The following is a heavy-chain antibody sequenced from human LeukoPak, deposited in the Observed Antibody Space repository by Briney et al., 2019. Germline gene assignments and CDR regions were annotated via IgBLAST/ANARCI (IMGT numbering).Heavy chain of an antibody. J-gene: IGHJ4*02. CDR2: IYPDDSDT. Sequence: GESLKISCKGSGYTFIDYWIGWVRQKPGKGLEWMANIYPDDSDTRYSPSFRGQVTISADKSINTAYLQWSRLTASDTAMYYCARRSAGRTPFFDFWGQGTLVTVSS. CDR3: ARRSAGRTPFFDF. V-gene: IGHV5-51*01. CDR1: GYTFIDYW. D-gene: IGHD1-1*01.